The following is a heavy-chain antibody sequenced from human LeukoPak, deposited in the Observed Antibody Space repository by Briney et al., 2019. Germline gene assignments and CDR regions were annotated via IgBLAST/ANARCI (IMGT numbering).Heavy chain of an antibody. V-gene: IGHV4-34*01. J-gene: IGHJ4*02. CDR1: GGSFSGYY. CDR2: INHRGST. CDR3: ATGREDFDY. Sequence: ASETLSLTCAVYGGSFSGYYWSWIRQPPGQGLEWIGVINHRGSTNYNPSLKSRVTISVDTSKNQFSLKLSSVTAADTAVYYCATGREDFDYWGQGTLVTVSS. D-gene: IGHD1-26*01.